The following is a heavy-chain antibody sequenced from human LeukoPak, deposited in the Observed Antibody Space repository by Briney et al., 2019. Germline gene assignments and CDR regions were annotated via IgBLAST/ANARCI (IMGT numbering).Heavy chain of an antibody. CDR3: ARVQKDYYDSGGYHSAAAFDI. CDR2: IYYRGSS. D-gene: IGHD3-22*01. V-gene: IGHV4-59*01. J-gene: IGHJ3*02. CDR1: GGSINNYY. Sequence: SETLSLTCTVSGGSINNYYWSWIRQSPGKGLEWTGYIYYRGSSNYNPSLKSQITMSVDTSKNQFSLKLNSVTAADTAVYYCARVQKDYYDSGGYHSAAAFDIWGQGTMVTVSS.